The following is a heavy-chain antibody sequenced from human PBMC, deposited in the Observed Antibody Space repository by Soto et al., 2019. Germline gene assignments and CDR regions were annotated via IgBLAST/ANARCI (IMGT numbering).Heavy chain of an antibody. CDR2: ISAYNGNT. CDR1: GYTFTSYG. Sequence: QVQLVQSGAEVKKPGASVKVSCKASGYTFTSYGISWVRQAPGQGLEWMGWISAYNGNTNYAQKLQGRVTMTTDTSTSTAYMELRSLRSDDTAVYYCARAPGSSSWLVVGAAPPLNYWGQGTLVTVSS. V-gene: IGHV1-18*01. D-gene: IGHD6-13*01. J-gene: IGHJ4*02. CDR3: ARAPGSSSWLVVGAAPPLNY.